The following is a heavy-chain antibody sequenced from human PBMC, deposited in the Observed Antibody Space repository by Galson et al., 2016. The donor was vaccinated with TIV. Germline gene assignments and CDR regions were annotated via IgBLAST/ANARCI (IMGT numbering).Heavy chain of an antibody. D-gene: IGHD4-17*01. CDR3: ARDLDSTVTAPFDY. J-gene: IGHJ4*02. CDR2: INPNSGDT. Sequence: SCKASGYTFTGYYMHWVRQAPGQGLEWMGWINPNSGDTNYAQNFQDRVTMTRDTSIRTAYMELSRLKSVDTAVYYCARDLDSTVTAPFDYWGQGTLVTISS. CDR1: GYTFTGYY. V-gene: IGHV1-2*02.